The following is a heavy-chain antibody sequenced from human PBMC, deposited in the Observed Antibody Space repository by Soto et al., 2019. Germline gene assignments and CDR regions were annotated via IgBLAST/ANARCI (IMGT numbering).Heavy chain of an antibody. V-gene: IGHV4-59*01. Sequence: SETLSLTCTVSGGSISSYYWSWIRQPPGKGLEWIGYIYYSGSTNYNPSLKSRVTISVDTSKNQFSLKLSSVTAADTAVYYCAREGGAYWGQGTLVTVSS. J-gene: IGHJ4*02. D-gene: IGHD2-15*01. CDR2: IYYSGST. CDR3: AREGGAY. CDR1: GGSISSYY.